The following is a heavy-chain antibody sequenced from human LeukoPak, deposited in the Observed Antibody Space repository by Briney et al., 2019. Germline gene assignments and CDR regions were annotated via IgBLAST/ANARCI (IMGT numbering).Heavy chain of an antibody. D-gene: IGHD3-22*01. CDR1: GGSISSYY. CDR3: ARVDSSGYYWRWFDP. V-gene: IGHV4-59*01. J-gene: IGHJ5*02. Sequence: SETLSLTCTVSGGSISSYYWSWIRQPPGKGLEWIGYIYYSGSTNYNPSLKSRVTISVDTSKNQFSLKLSSGTPADQAVYYGARVDSSGYYWRWFDPWGQGTLVTVSS. CDR2: IYYSGST.